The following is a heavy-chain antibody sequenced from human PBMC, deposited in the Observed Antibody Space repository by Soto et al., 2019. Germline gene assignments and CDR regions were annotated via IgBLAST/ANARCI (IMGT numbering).Heavy chain of an antibody. CDR3: ARVRRYSPSIAYYSNYGMDV. V-gene: IGHV1-18*01. D-gene: IGHD5-18*01. J-gene: IGHJ6*04. CDR2: ISAYNDNT. Sequence: ASVKVSCKASGYTFTSYGISWVRQAPGQGLEWMGWISAYNDNTNYAQKLQGRVTMTTDTSTGTAYMELRSLRSDDTAVYYCARVRRYSPSIAYYSNYGMDVGGKGTTVPVPS. CDR1: GYTFTSYG.